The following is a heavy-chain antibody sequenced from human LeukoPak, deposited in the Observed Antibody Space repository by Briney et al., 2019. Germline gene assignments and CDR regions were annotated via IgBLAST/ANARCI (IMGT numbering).Heavy chain of an antibody. CDR1: GGTFSSYA. D-gene: IGHD6-19*01. CDR3: ARDLGSGWYELDY. J-gene: IGHJ4*02. V-gene: IGHV1-2*04. Sequence: ASVKVSCKASGGTFSSYAISWVRQAPGQGLEWMGWINPNSGGTNYAQKFQGWVTMTRDTSISTAYMELSRLRSDDTAVYYCARDLGSGWYELDYWGQGTLVTVSS. CDR2: INPNSGGT.